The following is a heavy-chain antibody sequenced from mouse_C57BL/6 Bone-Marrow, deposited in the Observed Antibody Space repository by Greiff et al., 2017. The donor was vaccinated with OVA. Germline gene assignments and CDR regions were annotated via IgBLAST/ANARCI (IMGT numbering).Heavy chain of an antibody. CDR1: GYTFTDYY. Sequence: VQLQQSGPVLVKPGASVKMSCKASGYTFTDYYMNWVKQSHGKSLEWIGVINPYNGCTSYNQKFKGKATLTVDKSSSTAYMELNSLTSEDSAVYYSARSDCYFAYWGQGTTLTVSS. CDR2: INPYNGCT. CDR3: ARSDCYFAY. J-gene: IGHJ2*01. V-gene: IGHV1-19*01.